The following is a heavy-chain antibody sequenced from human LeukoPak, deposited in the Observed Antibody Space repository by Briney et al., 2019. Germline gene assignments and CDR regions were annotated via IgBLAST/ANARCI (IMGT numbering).Heavy chain of an antibody. CDR2: IYYSGST. CDR3: ASYDSSGASGY. CDR1: GGSISSYY. Sequence: SETLSLPCTVSGGSISSYYWSWIRQPPGKGLEWIGYIYYSGSTNYNPSLKSRVTISVDTSKNQFSLKLSSVTAADTAVYYCASYDSSGASGYWGQGTLVTVSS. J-gene: IGHJ4*02. V-gene: IGHV4-59*08. D-gene: IGHD3-22*01.